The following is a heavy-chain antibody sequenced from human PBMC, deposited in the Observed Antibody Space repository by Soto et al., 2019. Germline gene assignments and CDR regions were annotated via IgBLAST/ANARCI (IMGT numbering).Heavy chain of an antibody. CDR1: GFTFSDYA. Sequence: EVPLLESGGGLVQPGGSLRLSCEASGFTFSDYAMAWVRQAPGKGLEWVSAISGSGGSTYYADSVKGRFTISRDNSGNTLYLQMNSLSAEDTAVYYCAKTGHIVLVPADKNWFDPWGQGTLVTVSS. V-gene: IGHV3-23*01. CDR2: ISGSGGST. CDR3: AKTGHIVLVPADKNWFDP. D-gene: IGHD2-2*01. J-gene: IGHJ5*02.